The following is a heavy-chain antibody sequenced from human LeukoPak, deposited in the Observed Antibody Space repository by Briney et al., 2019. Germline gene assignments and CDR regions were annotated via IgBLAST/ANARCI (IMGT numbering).Heavy chain of an antibody. V-gene: IGHV3-74*01. CDR1: GFTFSSYW. CDR2: IKSDGSST. Sequence: GGSLRLSCAAPGFTFSSYWMHWVRHTPGKGLVWVSRIKSDGSSTSYADSVKGRFTISRDNAKNTLYLQMNSLRAEDTAVYYCARDGYSFGHDFDYWGQGTLVTVSS. CDR3: ARDGYSFGHDFDY. J-gene: IGHJ4*02. D-gene: IGHD5-18*01.